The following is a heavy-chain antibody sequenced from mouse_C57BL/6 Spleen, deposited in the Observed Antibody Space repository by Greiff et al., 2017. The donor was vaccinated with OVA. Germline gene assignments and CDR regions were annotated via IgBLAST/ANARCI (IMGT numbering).Heavy chain of an antibody. V-gene: IGHV1-80*01. CDR3: ARRDSIYFDY. J-gene: IGHJ2*01. Sequence: VQLQQSGAELVKPGASVKISCKASGYAFSSYWMTWVKQRPGKGLEWIVQIYPGDGDTNYNGKFKGKATLTGDKSSSTPYMQLSSLTSEDSAFYYCARRDSIYFDYWGQGTTLTVSS. CDR1: GYAFSSYW. D-gene: IGHD2-10*02. CDR2: IYPGDGDT.